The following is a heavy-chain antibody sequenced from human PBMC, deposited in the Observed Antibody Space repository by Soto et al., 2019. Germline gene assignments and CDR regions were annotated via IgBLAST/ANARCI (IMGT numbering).Heavy chain of an antibody. CDR1: EDIFTNYW. CDR3: ARHLKVGRGHCSGGSGYLNLDY. D-gene: IGHD2-15*01. CDR2: IYPGDSDT. Sequence: GESLKISCKASEDIFTNYWIGWVRQMPGRGLEWMGIIYPGDSDTRYSPSFEGQVTFSVDKSISTAYLQWSSLKASDTAMYYCARHLKVGRGHCSGGSGYLNLDYWGQGTLVTVSS. J-gene: IGHJ4*02. V-gene: IGHV5-51*01.